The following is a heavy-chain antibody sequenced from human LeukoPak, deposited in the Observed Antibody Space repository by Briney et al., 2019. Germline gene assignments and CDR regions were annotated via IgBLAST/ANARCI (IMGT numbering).Heavy chain of an antibody. CDR3: ARGTSYYDILTGYQNWFDP. CDR1: GGSFSGYY. D-gene: IGHD3-9*01. Sequence: SETLSLTCAVYGGSFSGYYWSWIRQPPGKGLEWIGEINHSGSTNYNPSLKSRVTISVDTSKNQFSLKLSSVTAADTAVYYCARGTSYYDILTGYQNWFDPWGQGTLVTVSS. V-gene: IGHV4-34*01. CDR2: INHSGST. J-gene: IGHJ5*02.